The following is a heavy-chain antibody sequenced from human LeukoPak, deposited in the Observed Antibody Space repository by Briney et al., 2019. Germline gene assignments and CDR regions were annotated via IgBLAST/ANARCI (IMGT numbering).Heavy chain of an antibody. CDR3: AKEIGPNYYYYYYMDV. J-gene: IGHJ6*03. CDR1: GFTFSSYA. Sequence: GGSLRLSCAVSGFTFSSYAMSWVRQAPGKGLEWVSAISGSGGSTYYADSVKGRFTISRDNSKNTLYLQMNSLRAEDTAVYYCAKEIGPNYYYYYYMDVWGKGTTVTVSS. CDR2: ISGSGGST. D-gene: IGHD3-10*01. V-gene: IGHV3-23*01.